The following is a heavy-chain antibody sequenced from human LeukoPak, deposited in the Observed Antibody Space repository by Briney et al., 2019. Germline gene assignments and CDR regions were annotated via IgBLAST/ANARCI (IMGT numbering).Heavy chain of an antibody. D-gene: IGHD6-13*01. CDR2: IIPILGIA. CDR3: ARGRESSSWEYWYFDP. V-gene: IGHV1-69*04. CDR1: GGTFSSYA. Sequence: ASVKVSCKASGGTFSSYAISWVRQAPGQGLEWMGRIIPILGIANYAQKFQGRVTITADKSTSTAYMELSSLRSEDTAVYYCARGRESSSWEYWYFDPWGRGTLVTVSS. J-gene: IGHJ2*01.